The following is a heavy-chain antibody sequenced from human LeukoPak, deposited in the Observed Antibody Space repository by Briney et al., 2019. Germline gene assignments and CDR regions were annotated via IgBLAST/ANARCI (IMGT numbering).Heavy chain of an antibody. J-gene: IGHJ2*01. V-gene: IGHV6-1*01. Sequence: SQTLSLTCAISGDSVSSNSAAWNWIRQSPSRGLEWLGRTYYRSKWYNDYAISMKSRITINPDTSKNQFSLQLNSVTPEDTAVYYCARELVVPAANYWYFDLWGRGTLVTVSS. D-gene: IGHD2-2*01. CDR3: ARELVVPAANYWYFDL. CDR1: GDSVSSNSAA. CDR2: TYYRSKWYN.